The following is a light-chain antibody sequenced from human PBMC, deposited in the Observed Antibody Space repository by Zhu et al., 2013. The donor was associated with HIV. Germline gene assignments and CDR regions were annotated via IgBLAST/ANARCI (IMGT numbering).Light chain of an antibody. Sequence: DIQMTQSPSTLSASVGDRVTITCRASQTISFWLAWYQQKPGKAPKLLIYETSNLQSGVPSRFSGSGSGTEFTLTISSLQPDDIATYYCQQYNSFSSFGPGTKVDIK. CDR3: QQYNSFSS. J-gene: IGKJ3*01. V-gene: IGKV1-5*03. CDR2: ETS. CDR1: QTISFW.